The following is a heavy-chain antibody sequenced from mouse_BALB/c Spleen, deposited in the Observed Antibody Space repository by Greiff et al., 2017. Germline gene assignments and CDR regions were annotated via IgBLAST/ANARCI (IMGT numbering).Heavy chain of an antibody. V-gene: IGHV1S81*02. Sequence: QVQLQQSGAELVKPGASVKLSCKASGYTFTSYWMHWVKQRPGQGLEWIGEINPSNGRTNYNEKFKSKATLTVDKSSSTAYMQLSSLTSEDSAVYYCAREGTTATKNFDYWGQGTTLTVSS. CDR3: AREGTTATKNFDY. CDR2: INPSNGRT. D-gene: IGHD1-2*01. J-gene: IGHJ2*01. CDR1: GYTFTSYW.